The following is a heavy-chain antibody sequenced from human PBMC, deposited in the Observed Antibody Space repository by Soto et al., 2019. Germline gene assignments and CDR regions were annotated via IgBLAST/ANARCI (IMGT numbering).Heavy chain of an antibody. CDR3: ARHGVAAAGKQNGMDV. CDR2: IYPSDSDT. D-gene: IGHD6-13*01. Sequence: GESLKISCKGSGYSFTSYWIGWVRQMPGKGLEWMGIIYPSDSDTKYSPSFQGQVTISADKSISTAYLQWSSLKASDTAMYYCARHGVAAAGKQNGMDVWGQGTTVTVSS. J-gene: IGHJ6*02. V-gene: IGHV5-51*01. CDR1: GYSFTSYW.